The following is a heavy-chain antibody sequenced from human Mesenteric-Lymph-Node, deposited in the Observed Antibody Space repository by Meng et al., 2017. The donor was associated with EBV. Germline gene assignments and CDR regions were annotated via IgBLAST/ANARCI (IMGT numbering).Heavy chain of an antibody. CDR2: IITYNGNT. CDR1: GYTLTSYA. Sequence: QLQRVQSGAEMTRPGSSSKVSCKASGYTLTSYAINWVRQAPGQGLEWMGWIITYNGNTNYAQKLQGRVTMTTDTSTSTAYMELRSLRSDDSAVYYCVVGDSGYEPDYWGQGTLVTVSS. CDR3: VVGDSGYEPDY. J-gene: IGHJ4*02. V-gene: IGHV1-18*01. D-gene: IGHD5-12*01.